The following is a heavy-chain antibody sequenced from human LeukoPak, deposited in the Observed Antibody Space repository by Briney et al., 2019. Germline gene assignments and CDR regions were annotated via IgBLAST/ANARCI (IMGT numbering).Heavy chain of an antibody. CDR2: ISGSGGST. D-gene: IGHD2-21*01. CDR1: GFTFSSYA. CDR3: AKKLLFLGAFDI. Sequence: GRSLRLSCAASGFTFSSYAMSWVRQAPGKGLEWVSAISGSGGSTYYADSVKGRFTISRDNSKNTLYLQMNSLRAEDTAVYYCAKKLLFLGAFDIWGQGTMVTVSS. J-gene: IGHJ3*02. V-gene: IGHV3-23*01.